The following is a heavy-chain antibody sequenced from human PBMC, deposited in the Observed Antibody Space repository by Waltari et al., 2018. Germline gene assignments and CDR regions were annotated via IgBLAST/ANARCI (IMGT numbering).Heavy chain of an antibody. V-gene: IGHV3-33*01. CDR3: ARGVVVTASRYYYYYYGMDV. D-gene: IGHD2-21*02. Sequence: QVQLVESGGGVVQPGRSLRLSCAASGFTFSSYGMHWVRQAPGQGLEWVAVIWYDGSNKYYADSVKGRFTISRDNSKNTLYLQMNSLRAEDTAVYYCARGVVVTASRYYYYYYGMDVWGQGTTVTVSS. CDR2: IWYDGSNK. CDR1: GFTFSSYG. J-gene: IGHJ6*02.